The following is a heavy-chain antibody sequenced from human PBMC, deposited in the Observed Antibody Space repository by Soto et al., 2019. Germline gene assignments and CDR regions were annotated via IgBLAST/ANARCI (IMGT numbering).Heavy chain of an antibody. CDR3: ATPSVGYCSGGSCYSGYYYYYGMDV. Sequence: QVQLVQSGAEVKKPGASVKVSCKASGYTFTSYAMHWVRQAPGQRLEWMGWINAGNGNTKYSQKLQGRVTITRDTSASTAYMELSSLRSEDTAVYYCATPSVGYCSGGSCYSGYYYYYGMDVWGQGTTVTVSS. D-gene: IGHD2-15*01. V-gene: IGHV1-3*01. J-gene: IGHJ6*02. CDR1: GYTFTSYA. CDR2: INAGNGNT.